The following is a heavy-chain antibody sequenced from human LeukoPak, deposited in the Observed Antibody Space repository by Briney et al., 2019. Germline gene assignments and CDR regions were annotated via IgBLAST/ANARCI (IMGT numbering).Heavy chain of an antibody. CDR1: GGSFSGYY. Sequence: SETLSLTCAVYGGSFSGYYWSWIRQPPGKGLEWIGEINHSGSTNYNPSLKSRVTISVDRSKNQFSLKLSSVTAADTAVYYCARAQPDYYDSSGYYYGPALFDYWGQGTLVTVSS. V-gene: IGHV4-34*01. J-gene: IGHJ4*02. D-gene: IGHD3-22*01. CDR2: INHSGST. CDR3: ARAQPDYYDSSGYYYGPALFDY.